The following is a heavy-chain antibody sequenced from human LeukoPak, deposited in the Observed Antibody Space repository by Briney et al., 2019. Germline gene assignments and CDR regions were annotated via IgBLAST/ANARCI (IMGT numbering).Heavy chain of an antibody. Sequence: PSETLSLTCTASGGSISSSSYYWGWIRQPPGKGLEWIGSIYYSGSTYYNPSLKSRVTISVDTSKNQFSLKLSSVTAAVTAVYYCAHYSSGWYGLRWFDPWGQGTLVTVSS. J-gene: IGHJ5*02. CDR2: IYYSGST. D-gene: IGHD6-19*01. CDR3: AHYSSGWYGLRWFDP. CDR1: GGSISSSSYY. V-gene: IGHV4-39*01.